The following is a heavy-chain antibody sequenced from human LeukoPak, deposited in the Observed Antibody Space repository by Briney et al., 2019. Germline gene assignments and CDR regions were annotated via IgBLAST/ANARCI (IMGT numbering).Heavy chain of an antibody. CDR1: GGTFSSYA. D-gene: IGHD2-15*01. J-gene: IGHJ5*02. CDR2: IIPIFGTA. V-gene: IGHV1-69*13. Sequence: SVKVSCKASGGTFSSYAISWVRQAPGQGLEWMGGIIPIFGTANYAQKFQGRVTITADESTSTAYMELSSLRSEDTAVYYCARGSCSGGSCYSVWFDPWGQGTLVTVSS. CDR3: ARGSCSGGSCYSVWFDP.